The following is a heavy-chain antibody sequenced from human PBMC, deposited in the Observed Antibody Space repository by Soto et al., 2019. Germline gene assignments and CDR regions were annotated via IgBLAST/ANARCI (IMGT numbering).Heavy chain of an antibody. CDR2: IYHSGST. Sequence: SETLSLTCTVSGGSISSCGYSWSWIRQPPGKGLEWIGYIYHSGSTYYNPSLKSRVTISLDRSKNHFSLKLSSVSAADTAVYYCARAQWLVLDYWGQGTLLTVS. CDR1: GGSISSCGYS. V-gene: IGHV4-30-2*01. J-gene: IGHJ4*02. CDR3: ARAQWLVLDY. D-gene: IGHD6-19*01.